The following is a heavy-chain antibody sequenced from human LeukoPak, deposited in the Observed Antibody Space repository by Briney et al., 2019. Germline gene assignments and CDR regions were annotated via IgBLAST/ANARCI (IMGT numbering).Heavy chain of an antibody. V-gene: IGHV3-30*04. J-gene: IGHJ4*02. D-gene: IGHD3-22*01. CDR3: ARGYYYDSSGYPGDY. Sequence: PGRSLRLSCAASGFTFSGYAMHWVRQAPGKGLQWVAVISYDGSNKYSADSVKGRFTISRDNAESSLYLQMNSLRAEDTALYYCARGYYYDSSGYPGDYWGQGTLVTVAS. CDR2: ISYDGSNK. CDR1: GFTFSGYA.